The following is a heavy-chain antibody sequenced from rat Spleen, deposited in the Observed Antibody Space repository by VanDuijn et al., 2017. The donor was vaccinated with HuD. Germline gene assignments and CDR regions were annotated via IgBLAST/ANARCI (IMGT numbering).Heavy chain of an antibody. J-gene: IGHJ1*01. V-gene: IGHV5-31*01. Sequence: EVQLVESGGGLVQPGGSLKLSCVASGFTFSTYWMNWIRQAPGKGLEWVASITNTDGSVFYADSVKGRFTISRDDAQNTLYLQMDSLRSEDTATYYCTRAGYLRDWYFDFWGPGTMVTVSS. D-gene: IGHD2-2*01. CDR3: TRAGYLRDWYFDF. CDR2: ITNTDGSV. CDR1: GFTFSTYW.